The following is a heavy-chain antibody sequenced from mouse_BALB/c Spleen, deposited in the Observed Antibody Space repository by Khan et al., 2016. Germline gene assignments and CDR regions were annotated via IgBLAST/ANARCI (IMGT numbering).Heavy chain of an antibody. Sequence: EVKLEESGGGLVQPGGSMKLSCVASGFTFSNYWMNWVRQSPEKGLEWVAEIRLKSNNYATHYAESVKGRFTISRYDSKSSVYLQMNNLRAEDTGIYYCTTLDYYYAMDYWGQGTSVTVSS. V-gene: IGHV6-6*02. D-gene: IGHD2-13*01. CDR1: GFTFSNYW. CDR3: TTLDYYYAMDY. CDR2: IRLKSNNYAT. J-gene: IGHJ4*01.